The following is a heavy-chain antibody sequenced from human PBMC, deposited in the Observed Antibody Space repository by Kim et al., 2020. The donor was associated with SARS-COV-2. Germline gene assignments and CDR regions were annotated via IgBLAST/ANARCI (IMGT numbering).Heavy chain of an antibody. Sequence: GGSLRLSCAASGFTFSSYGMHWVRQAPGKGLEWVAVISYDGSNKYYADSVKGRFTISRDNSKNTLYLQMNSLRAEDTAVYYCAKGEVRAGTPYYYYYGMDVWGQGPTVTVSS. CDR3: AKGEVRAGTPYYYYYGMDV. D-gene: IGHD1-1*01. J-gene: IGHJ6*02. CDR2: ISYDGSNK. CDR1: GFTFSSYG. V-gene: IGHV3-30*18.